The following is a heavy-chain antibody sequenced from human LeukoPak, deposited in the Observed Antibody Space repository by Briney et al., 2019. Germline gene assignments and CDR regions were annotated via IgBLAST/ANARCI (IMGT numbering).Heavy chain of an antibody. Sequence: GASLKISGKGSGYSFTSYWIGWVRQMPGEGLEWMGIIYPGDSDTRYSPSFQGQVTISADKSISTAYLQWSSLKASDTAMYYCARQKTYYYGSDAFDIWGQGTMVTVSS. J-gene: IGHJ3*02. D-gene: IGHD3-10*01. CDR3: ARQKTYYYGSDAFDI. CDR1: GYSFTSYW. CDR2: IYPGDSDT. V-gene: IGHV5-51*01.